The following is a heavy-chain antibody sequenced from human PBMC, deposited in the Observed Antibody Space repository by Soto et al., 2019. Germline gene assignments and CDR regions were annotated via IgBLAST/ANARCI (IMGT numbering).Heavy chain of an antibody. CDR2: IYSGGST. CDR3: ARDLNSGWYYYFDY. V-gene: IGHV3-53*02. CDR1: GFTVSSNY. J-gene: IGHJ4*02. D-gene: IGHD6-19*01. Sequence: EVQLVETGGGLIQPGGSLRLSCAASGFTVSSNYMSWVRQAPGQGLEWVSVIYSGGSTYYADSVKGRFTISRENSKNTLYLQMNSLRAEDTAVYYCARDLNSGWYYYFDYWGQGTLVTVSS.